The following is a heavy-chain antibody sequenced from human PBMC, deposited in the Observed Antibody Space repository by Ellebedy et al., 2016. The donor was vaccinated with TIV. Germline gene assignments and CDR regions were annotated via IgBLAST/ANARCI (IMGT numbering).Heavy chain of an antibody. Sequence: MPSETLSLTCTVSGVSISSYYWSWIRQPPGKGLEWIGYIYYSGSTNYNPSLKRRVTISVDTSKNQFSLKLSSVTAADTAVYYCARGEVTLYYYGMDVWGQGTTVTVSS. CDR2: IYYSGST. V-gene: IGHV4-59*01. J-gene: IGHJ6*02. CDR1: GVSISSYY. CDR3: ARGEVTLYYYGMDV.